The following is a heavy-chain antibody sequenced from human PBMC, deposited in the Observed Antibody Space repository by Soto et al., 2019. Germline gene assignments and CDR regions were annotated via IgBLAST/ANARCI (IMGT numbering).Heavy chain of an antibody. Sequence: EVQLVESGGGLVTPGGSLRLSCAASGFTFSSYSMNWVRQAPGKGLEGVSSISSSSSYIYYADSVKGRFTIYRDNAKNSLYLQMNSLGAEDTAVYYCARKNSYDYYYYGMDVWGQGTTVTVSS. CDR1: GFTFSSYS. CDR2: ISSSSSYI. CDR3: ARKNSYDYYYYGMDV. J-gene: IGHJ6*02. D-gene: IGHD5-18*01. V-gene: IGHV3-21*01.